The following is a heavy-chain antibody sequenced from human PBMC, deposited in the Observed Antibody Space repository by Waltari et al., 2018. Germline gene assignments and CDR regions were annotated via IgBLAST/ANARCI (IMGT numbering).Heavy chain of an antibody. J-gene: IGHJ6*02. CDR2: INHSGST. V-gene: IGHV4-34*01. CDR3: ARDIVVVPALLYYYYGMDV. Sequence: QVQLQQWGAGLLKPSETLSLTCAVYGGSFSGYYWSWIRQPPGKGLEWIGEINHSGSTNSNPSLKIRFTISVDTSKNQFSLKLSSVTAADTAVYYCARDIVVVPALLYYYYGMDVWGQGTTVTVSS. CDR1: GGSFSGYY. D-gene: IGHD2-2*01.